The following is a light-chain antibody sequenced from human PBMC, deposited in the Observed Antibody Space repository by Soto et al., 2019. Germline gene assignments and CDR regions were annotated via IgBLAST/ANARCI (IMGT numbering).Light chain of an antibody. CDR1: SSDVGSDNL. Sequence: QSALTQPASVSGAPGQSVTISCTGTSSDVGSDNLVSWYQQHPGTAPKLLIYGSSNRPSGVSNRFSGSKSGNTASLTISGLQAEDEADYYCWSYAGSSSHVVFGGGTKLTVL. CDR3: WSYAGSSSHVV. V-gene: IGLV2-23*01. CDR2: GSS. J-gene: IGLJ2*01.